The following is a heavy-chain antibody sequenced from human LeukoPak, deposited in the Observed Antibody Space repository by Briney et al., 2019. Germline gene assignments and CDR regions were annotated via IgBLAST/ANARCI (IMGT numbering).Heavy chain of an antibody. CDR1: GGSISSGPYY. Sequence: PSQTLSLTCAVSGGSISSGPYYWTWIRQPAGTGLEWIGRVHTSGSTKYNPSLKSRVTIGMDLSGNQFSLKLTSVTAADTAVYYCARGATYENEAGYYFNYWGQGTLVTVSS. CDR3: ARGATYENEAGYYFNY. D-gene: IGHD3-22*01. CDR2: VHTSGST. V-gene: IGHV4-61*02. J-gene: IGHJ4*02.